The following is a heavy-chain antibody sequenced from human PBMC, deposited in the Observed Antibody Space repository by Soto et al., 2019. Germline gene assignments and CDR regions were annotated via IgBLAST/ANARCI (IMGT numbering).Heavy chain of an antibody. CDR3: ARDDSGDGNPAVFRWYFDL. Sequence: QVELVESGGGVFRPGKSLTLSCAASGFTFSNYAMHWVRQAPGKGLEWVALVSHDGVNKYYADSVSGRFIISRDSAKYTVFLLLDSLKAEDTAVYFCARDDSGDGNPAVFRWYFDLWGRGTLVTVSS. CDR1: GFTFSNYA. CDR2: VSHDGVNK. J-gene: IGHJ2*01. V-gene: IGHV3-30*14. D-gene: IGHD3-10*01.